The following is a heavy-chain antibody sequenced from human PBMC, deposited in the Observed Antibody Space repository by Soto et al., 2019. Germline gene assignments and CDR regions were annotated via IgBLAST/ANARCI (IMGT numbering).Heavy chain of an antibody. J-gene: IGHJ4*02. D-gene: IGHD5-18*01. CDR2: IYYSGST. CDR3: AREGYGLVY. V-gene: IGHV4-30-4*01. Sequence: QVQLQESGPGLVKPSQTLSLNCTVSGGSISSGDYYWSWIRQTPGKGLEWIGYIYYSGSTYYNPSLKSRGTKSVHTAKNQYALNISSVIAAETAVDDCAREGYGLVYWGQGTLVTVSS. CDR1: GGSISSGDYY.